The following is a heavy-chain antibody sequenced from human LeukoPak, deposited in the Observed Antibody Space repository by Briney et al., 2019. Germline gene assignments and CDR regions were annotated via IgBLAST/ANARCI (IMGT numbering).Heavy chain of an antibody. CDR3: AKDVGYSGYDYVDY. CDR2: ISWNSGSI. D-gene: IGHD5-12*01. CDR1: GFTFDDYA. J-gene: IGHJ4*02. V-gene: IGHV3-9*01. Sequence: QAGGSLRLSCAASGFTFDDYAMPWVRQAPGKGLEWVSGISWNSGSIGYADSVKGRFTISRDNAKNSLYLQMNSLRAEDTALYYCAKDVGYSGYDYVDYWGQGTLVTVSS.